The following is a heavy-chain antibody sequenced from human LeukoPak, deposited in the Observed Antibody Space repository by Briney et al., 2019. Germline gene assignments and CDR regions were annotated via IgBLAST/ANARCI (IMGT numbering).Heavy chain of an antibody. J-gene: IGHJ2*01. Sequence: GGSLRLSCAASGFTFDDYAMHWVRQAPGKGLEWVSGISWNSGRIGYADSVKGRFTISRDNAKNSLYLQMNSLRTEDTALYYCVKSGGYATAIRYFDLWGRGTLVTVSS. D-gene: IGHD2-21*02. CDR1: GFTFDDYA. CDR2: ISWNSGRI. V-gene: IGHV3-9*01. CDR3: VKSGGYATAIRYFDL.